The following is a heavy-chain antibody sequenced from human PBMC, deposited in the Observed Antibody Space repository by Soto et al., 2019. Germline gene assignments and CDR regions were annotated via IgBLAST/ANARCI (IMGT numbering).Heavy chain of an antibody. D-gene: IGHD5-12*01. Sequence: SQTLSLTCAISGDSVSSNTASWNWIRQSPSRGLEWLGRTYFSSKWYNDYAVSVKSRIIINPDTSTNQFSLQLNSVTHEDTAVYFCAKGDNLGPKTGYAFDPWGQGIMVTVSS. J-gene: IGHJ5*02. CDR3: AKGDNLGPKTGYAFDP. CDR1: GDSVSSNTAS. CDR2: TYFSSKWYN. V-gene: IGHV6-1*01.